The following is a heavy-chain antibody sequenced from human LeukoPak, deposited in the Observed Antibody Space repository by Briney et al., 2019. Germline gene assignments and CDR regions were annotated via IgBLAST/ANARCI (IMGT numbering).Heavy chain of an antibody. Sequence: TSETLSLTCTVSGGSISSGSYYWSWIRQPAGKGLEWIGRIYTSGSTNYNPSLKSRVTISVDTSKNQFSLKLSSVTAADTAVYCCAFEYSSSSGIFDYWGQGTLVTVSS. J-gene: IGHJ4*02. V-gene: IGHV4-61*02. CDR3: AFEYSSSSGIFDY. CDR2: IYTSGST. D-gene: IGHD6-6*01. CDR1: GGSISSGSYY.